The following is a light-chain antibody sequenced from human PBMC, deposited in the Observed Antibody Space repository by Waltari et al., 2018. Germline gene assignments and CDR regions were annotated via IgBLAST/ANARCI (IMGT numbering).Light chain of an antibody. J-gene: IGLJ2*01. Sequence: SSELTQDPAVSVALGRTVRITCQGESLRNYYASWYQQKPGQAPILVINDKNKRPSGIPDRFSGSNSGNTASLTITGAQAEDEADYYCNSRDSSGDHVLFGGGTKLTVV. CDR3: NSRDSSGDHVL. CDR1: SLRNYY. V-gene: IGLV3-19*01. CDR2: DKN.